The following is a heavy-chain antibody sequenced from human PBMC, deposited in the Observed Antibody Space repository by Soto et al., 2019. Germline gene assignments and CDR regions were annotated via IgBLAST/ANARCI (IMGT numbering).Heavy chain of an antibody. V-gene: IGHV1-69*09. CDR3: ATPACAATWCSPSHNLDH. D-gene: IGHD2-2*01. CDR1: GGTFVRHV. CDR2: INPLSGIS. J-gene: IGHJ4*02. Sequence: QVQLVQSGAEVKKPESSVKVSCKTSGGTFVRHVISWVRRAPGQGPEWMGKINPLSGISNYAQKFQDRVTFTADTDSSTAYMELSSLRSDDTAVYSCATPACAATWCSPSHNLDHWGQGTLVTVSS.